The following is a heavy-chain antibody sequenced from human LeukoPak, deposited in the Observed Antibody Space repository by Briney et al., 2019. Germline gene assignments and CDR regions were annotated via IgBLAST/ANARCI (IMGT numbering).Heavy chain of an antibody. CDR1: GGSFSGYY. CDR3: AGLAVAGVDY. D-gene: IGHD6-19*01. V-gene: IGHV4-34*01. Sequence: ASETLSLTCAVYGGSFSGYYWSWIRQPPGKGLEWIGEINHSGSTNYNPSLKSRVTISVDTSKNQFSLKLSSVTAADTAVYYCAGLAVAGVDYWGQGTLVTVSS. CDR2: INHSGST. J-gene: IGHJ4*02.